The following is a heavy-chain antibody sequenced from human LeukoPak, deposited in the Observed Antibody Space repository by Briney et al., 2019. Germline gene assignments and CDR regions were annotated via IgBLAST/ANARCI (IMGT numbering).Heavy chain of an antibody. CDR3: ARELTPYGSGSYAAY. CDR2: ISAYNGKT. Sequence: ASVKVSCKASGYTFTSYGISWGRQAPGQGLEWMGWISAYNGKTNYAQKLQGRVTMTTDTSTSTAYMELRSLRSDDTAVYYCARELTPYGSGSYAAYWGQGTLVTVSS. J-gene: IGHJ4*02. D-gene: IGHD3-10*01. V-gene: IGHV1-18*04. CDR1: GYTFTSYG.